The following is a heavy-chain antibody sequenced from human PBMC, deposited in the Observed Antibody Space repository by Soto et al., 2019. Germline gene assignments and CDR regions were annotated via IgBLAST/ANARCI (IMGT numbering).Heavy chain of an antibody. CDR3: ATCIGRWPHNCFVP. V-gene: IGHV4-34*01. D-gene: IGHD2-8*01. CDR2: INASGNA. CDR1: GESFRNYY. J-gene: IGHJ5*02. Sequence: QVQLQPWGAGLLKPSETLSLTCAVSGESFRNYYWSWIRQPPGKGLEWIGDINASGNANYNASRQRRVTISVETSTSQISQNLISVTAADTGWYYCATCIGRWPHNCFVPWGQGILVT.